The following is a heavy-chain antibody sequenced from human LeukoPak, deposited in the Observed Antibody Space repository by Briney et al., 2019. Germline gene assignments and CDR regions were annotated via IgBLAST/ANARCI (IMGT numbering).Heavy chain of an antibody. J-gene: IGHJ4*02. CDR1: GYTLTELS. CDR3: ATDLAVAGTFSHLPFDY. D-gene: IGHD6-19*01. V-gene: IGHV1-24*01. CDR2: FDPEDGET. Sequence: ASVKVSCKVSGYTLTELSMHWVRQAPGKGLEWMGGFDPEDGETIYAQKFQGRVTMTEDTSTDTAYMELSSLRSEDTAVYYCATDLAVAGTFSHLPFDYWGQGTLVTVSS.